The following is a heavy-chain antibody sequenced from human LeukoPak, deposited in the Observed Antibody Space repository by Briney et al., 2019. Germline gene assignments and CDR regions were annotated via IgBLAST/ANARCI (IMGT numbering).Heavy chain of an antibody. V-gene: IGHV3-21*01. CDR3: ASQRDGYNF. D-gene: IGHD5-24*01. CDR1: GFTFSSYS. Sequence: PGGSLRLSCAASGFTFSSYSMNWVRQAPGKGLEWVSSISSSSSYICYADSVKGRFTISRDNAKNSLYLRMNSLRAEDTAVYYCASQRDGYNFWGQGTLVTVSS. CDR2: ISSSSSYI. J-gene: IGHJ4*02.